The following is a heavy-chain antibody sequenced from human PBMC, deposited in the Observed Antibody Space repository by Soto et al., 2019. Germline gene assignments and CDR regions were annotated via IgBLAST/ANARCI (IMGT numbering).Heavy chain of an antibody. J-gene: IGHJ4*02. CDR3: VADVPNSSGYVPIDY. D-gene: IGHD3-22*01. CDR1: GLTFSSYA. Sequence: SGGSLRLSCAASGLTFSSYAMHWVRQAPGKGLELVGLIKSKTSGGTIDYAAPVKGRFTISRDDSEKTLYLQMNSLRAEDTAVYYCVADVPNSSGYVPIDYWGQGTLVTVSS. CDR2: IKSKTSGGTI. V-gene: IGHV3-15*01.